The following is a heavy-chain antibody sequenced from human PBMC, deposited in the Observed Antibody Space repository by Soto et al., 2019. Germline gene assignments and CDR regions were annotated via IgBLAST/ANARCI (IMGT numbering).Heavy chain of an antibody. CDR1: GYTFTSYG. CDR3: AREVDYYGSGNPSWLDY. CDR2: ISAYNGNT. J-gene: IGHJ4*02. V-gene: IGHV1-18*01. Sequence: ASVKVSCKASGYTFTSYGISWVRQAPGQGLEWMGWISAYNGNTNYAQKLQGRVTMTTDTSTSTAYMELRSLRSDDTAVYYCAREVDYYGSGNPSWLDYWGQGTLVTVSS. D-gene: IGHD3-10*01.